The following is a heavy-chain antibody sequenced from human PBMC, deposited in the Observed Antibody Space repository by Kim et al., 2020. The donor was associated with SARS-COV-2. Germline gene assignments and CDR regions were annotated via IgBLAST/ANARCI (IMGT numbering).Heavy chain of an antibody. Sequence: GGSLRLSCAASGFTFSDYYMSWIRQAPGKGLEWVSYISSSGSTIYYADSVKGRFTISRDNAKNSLYLQMNSLRAEDTAVYYCARDRRGSRRRFLEWLSPAGGLDYWGQGTLVTVSS. CDR2: ISSSGSTI. J-gene: IGHJ4*02. CDR3: ARDRRGSRRRFLEWLSPAGGLDY. V-gene: IGHV3-11*01. CDR1: GFTFSDYY. D-gene: IGHD3-3*01.